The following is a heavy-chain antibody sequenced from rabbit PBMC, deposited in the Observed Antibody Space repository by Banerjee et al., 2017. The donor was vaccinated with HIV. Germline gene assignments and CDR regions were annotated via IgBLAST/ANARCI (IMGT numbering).Heavy chain of an antibody. CDR1: GFSFSNKYV. CDR2: INSNTGNT. Sequence: QSQLEKSGVESVKPEGSRTLTGKASGFSFSNKYVMCWVRQAPGKGLEWIACINSNTGNTVYETWAKGPFTISKTSSIKGSLHLRGLPASPTRPSPGLRAIARATCRQFCGRGQGTLVTVS. CDR3: LRAIARATCRQFCG. D-gene: IGHD5-1*01. J-gene: IGHJ2*01. V-gene: IGHV1S45*01.